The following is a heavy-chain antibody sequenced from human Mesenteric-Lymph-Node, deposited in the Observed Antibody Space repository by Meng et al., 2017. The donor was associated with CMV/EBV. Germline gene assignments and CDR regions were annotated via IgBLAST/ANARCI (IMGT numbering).Heavy chain of an antibody. D-gene: IGHD6-13*01. CDR3: AGSSSWYPHFGY. CDR2: INSDGSNT. V-gene: IGHV3-74*01. J-gene: IGHJ4*02. Sequence: GESLKISCAASGFTFSNYYLHWVRQGPGKGLMWVSRINSDGSNTRYGDSVQGRFTISRDDAKNSLYLQMNSLRAEDTAVYYCAGSSSWYPHFGYWGQGSLVTVSS. CDR1: GFTFSNYY.